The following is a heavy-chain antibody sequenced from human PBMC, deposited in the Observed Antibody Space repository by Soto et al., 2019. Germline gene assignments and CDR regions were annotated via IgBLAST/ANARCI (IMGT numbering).Heavy chain of an antibody. CDR2: FSLSGTA. Sequence: SETLSLTCTVSGASITGSSYWSWIRQPAGKGLEWIGRFSLSGTANYNPSLRSRVTMSADVSKNQFSLRLTSVTAADTALYYCARGMTPPGAPAWYYFDSWGQGTLVTVSS. V-gene: IGHV4-4*07. CDR1: GASITGSSY. D-gene: IGHD2-8*02. CDR3: ARGMTPPGAPAWYYFDS. J-gene: IGHJ4*02.